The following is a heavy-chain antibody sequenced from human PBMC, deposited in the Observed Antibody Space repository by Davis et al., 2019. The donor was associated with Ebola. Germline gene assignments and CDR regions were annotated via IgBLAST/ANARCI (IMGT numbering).Heavy chain of an antibody. CDR2: IRSKANSYAT. J-gene: IGHJ4*02. D-gene: IGHD4-11*01. CDR1: GFTFSGSA. CDR3: TTTTTASDY. V-gene: IGHV3-73*01. Sequence: PGGSLRFSCAASGFTFSGSAMHWVRQASGKGLEWVGRIRSKANSYATAYAASVKGRFTISRDDSKNTAYLQMNSLKTENTAVYYCTTTTTASDYWGQGTLVTVSS.